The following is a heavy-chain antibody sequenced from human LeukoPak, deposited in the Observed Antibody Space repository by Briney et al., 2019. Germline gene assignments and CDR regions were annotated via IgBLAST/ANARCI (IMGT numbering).Heavy chain of an antibody. J-gene: IGHJ5*02. CDR3: ARTNYGAPDWFDP. CDR2: IYSGGST. V-gene: IGHV3-53*01. D-gene: IGHD4-17*01. CDR1: GFTVSSNY. Sequence: GGSLRLSCAASGFTVSSNYMSWVRQAPGKGLEWVSVIYSGGSTYYADSVKGRFTISRDNSKNTLYLQMNSLRAEDTAVYYCARTNYGAPDWFDPWGQGTLVTASS.